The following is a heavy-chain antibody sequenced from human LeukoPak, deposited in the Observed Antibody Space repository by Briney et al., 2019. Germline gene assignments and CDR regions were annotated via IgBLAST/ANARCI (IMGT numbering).Heavy chain of an antibody. CDR1: GGTFSSYA. D-gene: IGHD2-21*01. J-gene: IGHJ5*02. V-gene: IGHV1-69*04. CDR2: IIPIFGIA. Sequence: SVKVSCKASGGTFSSYASSWVRQAPGQGLEWMGRIIPIFGIANYAQKFQGRVTITAAKSTSTAYMELSSLRSEDTAAYYCAKEVGGYFQYNWFDPWGQGTLVTVSS. CDR3: AKEVGGYFQYNWFDP.